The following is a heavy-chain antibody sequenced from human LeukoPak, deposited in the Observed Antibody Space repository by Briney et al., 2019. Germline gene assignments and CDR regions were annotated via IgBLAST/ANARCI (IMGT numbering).Heavy chain of an antibody. CDR1: GFTFSSYG. J-gene: IGHJ4*02. D-gene: IGHD2-8*01. V-gene: IGHV3-30*02. CDR3: AKSDYVLMVYATLFDY. CDR2: IRYDGSNK. Sequence: PGGSLRLSCAASGFTFSSYGMHWVRQAPGKGLEWVAFIRYDGSNKYYADSVKGRFTISRDNSKNTLYLQMNSLRAEDTAVYYCAKSDYVLMVYATLFDYWGQGTLVTVSS.